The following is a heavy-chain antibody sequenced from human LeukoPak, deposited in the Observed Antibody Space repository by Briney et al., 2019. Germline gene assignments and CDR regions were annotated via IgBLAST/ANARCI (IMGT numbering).Heavy chain of an antibody. D-gene: IGHD3-22*01. CDR3: ARWSPNYYDSSGYYSDAFDI. J-gene: IGHJ3*02. V-gene: IGHV4-28*06. CDR1: GYSISSSNW. Sequence: SETLSLTCAVSGYSISSSNWWGWIRRPPGKGLEWIGYIYYSGSTNYNPSLKSRVTMSVDTSKNQFSLKLSSVTALDTAVYYCARWSPNYYDSSGYYSDAFDIWGQGTMVTVSS. CDR2: IYYSGST.